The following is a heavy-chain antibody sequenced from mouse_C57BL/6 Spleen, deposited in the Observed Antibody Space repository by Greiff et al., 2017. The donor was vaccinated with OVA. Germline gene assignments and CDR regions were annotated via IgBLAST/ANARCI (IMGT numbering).Heavy chain of an antibody. Sequence: QVQLQQSGAELVKPGASVKISCKASGYAFSSYWMNWVKQRPGKGLEWIGQIYPGDGDTNYNGKFKGKATLTADKSSSTAYMQLSSLTSEDSAVYFCARGFYYGNYLYAMDYWGQGTSVTVSS. V-gene: IGHV1-80*01. D-gene: IGHD2-1*01. CDR1: GYAFSSYW. J-gene: IGHJ4*01. CDR2: IYPGDGDT. CDR3: ARGFYYGNYLYAMDY.